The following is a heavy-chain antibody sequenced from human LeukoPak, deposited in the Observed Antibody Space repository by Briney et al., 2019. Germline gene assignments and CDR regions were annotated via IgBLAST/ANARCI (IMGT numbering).Heavy chain of an antibody. Sequence: TSVKVSCKASGYTFSTYGISWVRQAPGQGLEWMGRISAYNGNTNYAQKFQGRVTMTTDTSTTTAYMELRSLRSDDTAVYYCARDRVTYSTSSGVDYWGQGTLVTVSS. D-gene: IGHD6-6*01. CDR3: ARDRVTYSTSSGVDY. J-gene: IGHJ4*02. CDR1: GYTFSTYG. V-gene: IGHV1-18*01. CDR2: ISAYNGNT.